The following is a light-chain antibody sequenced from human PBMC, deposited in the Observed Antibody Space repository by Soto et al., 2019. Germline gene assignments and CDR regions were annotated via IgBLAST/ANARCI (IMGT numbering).Light chain of an antibody. V-gene: IGLV2-14*01. CDR2: GVS. CDR1: ASDIGNYNY. Sequence: QSVLTQPASVSGSRGQSITISCTGTASDIGNYNYVSWYQLHPGKAPKLLIYGVSNRPSGVSNRFSGSKSGNAASLTISGLQAEDEADYYFSSYTSIAGVFGGGTKLTVL. CDR3: SSYTSIAGV. J-gene: IGLJ3*02.